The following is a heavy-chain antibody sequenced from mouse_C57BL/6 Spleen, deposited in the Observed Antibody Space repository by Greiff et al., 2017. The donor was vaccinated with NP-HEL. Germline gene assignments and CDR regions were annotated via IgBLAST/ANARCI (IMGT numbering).Heavy chain of an antibody. CDR3: ARQIYYDYDGGAYYAMDY. D-gene: IGHD2-4*01. J-gene: IGHJ4*01. CDR1: GFTFSSYT. CDR2: ISGGGGNT. V-gene: IGHV5-9*01. Sequence: EVQLVESGGGLVKPGGSLKLSCAASGFTFSSYTMSWVRQTPEKRLEWVATISGGGGNTYYPDSVKGRFTISRDNAKNTLYLQMSSLRSEDTALYYCARQIYYDYDGGAYYAMDYWGQGTSVTVSS.